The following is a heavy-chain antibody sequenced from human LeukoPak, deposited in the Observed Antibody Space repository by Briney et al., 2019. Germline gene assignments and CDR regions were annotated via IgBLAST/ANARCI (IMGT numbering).Heavy chain of an antibody. CDR2: ISGSGGST. CDR1: GFTFSSYA. D-gene: IGHD3-10*01. V-gene: IGHV3-23*01. J-gene: IGHJ4*02. CDR3: AKKGYGSGSYPLNFDY. Sequence: PGGSLRLSCAASGFTFSSYAMSWVRQAPGKGLEWVSAISGSGGSTYYADSVKGRFTISRDNSKNTLYLQMNSLRAEDTVVYYCAKKGYGSGSYPLNFDYWGQGTLVTVSS.